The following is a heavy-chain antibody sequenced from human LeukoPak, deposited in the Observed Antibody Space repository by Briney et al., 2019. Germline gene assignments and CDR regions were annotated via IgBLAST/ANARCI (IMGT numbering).Heavy chain of an antibody. CDR2: IYYSGST. V-gene: IGHV4-39*02. CDR1: GGSISSGSYY. J-gene: IGHJ4*02. D-gene: IGHD6-13*01. Sequence: SETLSLTCTVSGGSISSGSYYWGWIRQPPGKGLEWIGSIYYSGSTYYNPSLKSRVTISVDTSKNQFSLKLSSVTAADTAVYYCARDSSGDSSSFGYWGQGTLVTVSS. CDR3: ARDSSGDSSSFGY.